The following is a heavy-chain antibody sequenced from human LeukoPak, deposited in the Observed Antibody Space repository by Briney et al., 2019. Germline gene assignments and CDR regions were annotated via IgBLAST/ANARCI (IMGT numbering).Heavy chain of an antibody. V-gene: IGHV3-7*01. CDR2: IKQEGSEN. D-gene: IGHD3-22*01. CDR1: GFTLSSYW. J-gene: IGHJ3*02. CDR3: ARDSNRLYYYDSSRYGGAFDI. Sequence: PGGSLRLSCAASGFTLSSYWMSWVREAPGKGGEWVANIKQEGSENAYVDSVKCRFSISRDNAKISLYPQMHSLRAEDTAVYYCARDSNRLYYYDSSRYGGAFDIRGQGTMLTVPS.